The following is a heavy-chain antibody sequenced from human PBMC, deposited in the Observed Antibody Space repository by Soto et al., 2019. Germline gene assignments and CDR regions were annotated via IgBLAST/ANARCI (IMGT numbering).Heavy chain of an antibody. V-gene: IGHV1-3*01. J-gene: IGHJ4*02. CDR2: INAGNGNT. Sequence: QVQLVQSGAEVKKPGASVKVSCKASGYTFTSYAMHWVRQAPGQRLEWMEWINAGNGNTKYSQKFQGRVTITRDTYARTAYMEVNSLRSDETAVYYCARDVGATGDWGQATLVTVSS. CDR1: GYTFTSYA. CDR3: ARDVGATGD. D-gene: IGHD1-26*01.